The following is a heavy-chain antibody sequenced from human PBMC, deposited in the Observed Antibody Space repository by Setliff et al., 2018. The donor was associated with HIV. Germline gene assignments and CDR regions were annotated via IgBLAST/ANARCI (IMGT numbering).Heavy chain of an antibody. CDR2: IYHGGTT. Sequence: PSETLSLTCAVSGYSISSGYYWAWIRQPPGKGLEWIGSIYHGGTTYYNPSLKSRSTISEDTSKNQFSLSLSSVTAADTAVYYCARQERYCTSADCYRYFNYWGQGTLVTVSS. D-gene: IGHD2-2*02. V-gene: IGHV4-38-2*01. CDR3: ARQERYCTSADCYRYFNY. J-gene: IGHJ4*02. CDR1: GYSISSGYY.